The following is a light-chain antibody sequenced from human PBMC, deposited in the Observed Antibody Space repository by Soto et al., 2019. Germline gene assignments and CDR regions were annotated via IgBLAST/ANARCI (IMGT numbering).Light chain of an antibody. Sequence: EIVLTQSPGTLSLSPGERATLSFRASQSVSNNYLAWYQQNPDPAPRLLICGASSRATVIPDRFSGRGAGTDFTLTISRLEHEDFAVYYRQQNDCSGKFGGGTKVDIK. V-gene: IGKV3-20*01. J-gene: IGKJ4*02. CDR2: GAS. CDR3: QQNDCSGK. CDR1: QSVSNNY.